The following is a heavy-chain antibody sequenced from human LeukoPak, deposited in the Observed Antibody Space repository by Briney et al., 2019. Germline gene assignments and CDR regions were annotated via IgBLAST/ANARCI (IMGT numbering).Heavy chain of an antibody. J-gene: IGHJ4*02. CDR2: IIPIFGTA. D-gene: IGHD3-10*01. CDR1: GYTFTRYY. CDR3: ARCPKNVRYYGSGSYYNV. Sequence: ASVKVSCKASGYTFTRYYMHWVRQAPGQGGEWMGGIIPIFGTANYAQKFQGRVTITADKSTSTAYMELSSLRSEDTAVYYCARCPKNVRYYGSGSYYNVWGQGTLVTVSS. V-gene: IGHV1-69*06.